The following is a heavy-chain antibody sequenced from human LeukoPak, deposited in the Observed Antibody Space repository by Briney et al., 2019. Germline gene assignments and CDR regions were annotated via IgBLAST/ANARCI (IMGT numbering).Heavy chain of an antibody. CDR2: IIPIFGTT. J-gene: IGHJ1*01. CDR3: ARDESISILWW. Sequence: SVKVSCKASGGTFINSAISWVRQAPGQGLEWMGGIIPIFGTTNYAQKFQGRVTMTRDTSTSTVYMELSSLRSEDTAVYYCARDESISILWWWGQGTLVTVSS. D-gene: IGHD2-21*01. CDR1: GGTFINSA. V-gene: IGHV1-69*05.